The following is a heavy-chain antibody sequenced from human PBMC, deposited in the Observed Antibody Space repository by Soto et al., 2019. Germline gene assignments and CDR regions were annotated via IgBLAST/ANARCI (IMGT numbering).Heavy chain of an antibody. CDR2: IYHTGTT. Sequence: SETLSLTCTVSGGSINSGEYSWTWIRQPPGKGLEWIGYIYHTGTTYYNMSLKSRVTISVDRSKNQFSLKLSSVTAADTAVYYCARGINYYDSSGDSWFDPWGQGTLVTVS. CDR3: ARGINYYDSSGDSWFDP. J-gene: IGHJ5*02. CDR1: GGSINSGEYS. V-gene: IGHV4-30-2*01. D-gene: IGHD3-22*01.